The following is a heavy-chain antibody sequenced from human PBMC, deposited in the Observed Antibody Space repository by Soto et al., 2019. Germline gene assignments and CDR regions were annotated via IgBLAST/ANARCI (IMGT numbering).Heavy chain of an antibody. J-gene: IGHJ6*03. V-gene: IGHV1-8*01. CDR1: GYTFTSYD. Sequence: QVQLVQSGAEVKKPGASVKVSCKASGYTFTSYDINWVRQATGQGLEWMGWMNPNSGNTGYAQKFQGRVTMTRNTSISTAYMELRSLRSEDTAVYYCARGDYDLFPDYYYMDVWGKGTTVTVSS. CDR2: MNPNSGNT. CDR3: ARGDYDLFPDYYYMDV. D-gene: IGHD3-16*01.